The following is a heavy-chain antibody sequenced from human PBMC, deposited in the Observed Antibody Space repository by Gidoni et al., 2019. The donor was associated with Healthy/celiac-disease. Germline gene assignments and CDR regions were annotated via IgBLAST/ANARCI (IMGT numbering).Heavy chain of an antibody. CDR3: ARDSGDFWSGYPDY. CDR1: GFTFSSYS. V-gene: IGHV3-21*01. CDR2: ISSSSSYI. D-gene: IGHD3-3*01. J-gene: IGHJ4*02. Sequence: EVQRVESGGGLVKLGGSLRAPCAASGFTFSSYSMNWVRQAPGKGLEWVSSISSSSSYIYYADSVKGRFTISRDNAKNSLYLQMNSLRAEDTAVYYCARDSGDFWSGYPDYWGQGTLVTVSS.